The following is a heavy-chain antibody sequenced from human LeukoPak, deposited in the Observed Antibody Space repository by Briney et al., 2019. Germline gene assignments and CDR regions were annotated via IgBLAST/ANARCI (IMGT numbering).Heavy chain of an antibody. J-gene: IGHJ4*02. Sequence: ASVKVSCKASGYTFSNYGITWVRQAPGQGLEWMGWISTYNGNTKYAQKVQGRVTLTKDTSTTTAYMELRSLRSDDTAVHYCARLNRRTTLTDYSFDYWGQGTLVTVSS. CDR1: GYTFSNYG. CDR3: ARLNRRTTLTDYSFDY. CDR2: ISTYNGNT. D-gene: IGHD4-17*01. V-gene: IGHV1-18*01.